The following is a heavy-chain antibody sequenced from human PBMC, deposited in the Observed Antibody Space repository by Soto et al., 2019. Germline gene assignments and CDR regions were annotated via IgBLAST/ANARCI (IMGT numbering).Heavy chain of an antibody. CDR1: GFTFSSYG. D-gene: IGHD6-13*01. CDR3: AKDRAAAGNLNYYYYYYGMDV. J-gene: IGHJ6*02. V-gene: IGHV3-30*18. Sequence: PGGSLRLSCAASGFTFSSYGMHWVRQAPGKGLEWVAVISYDGSNKYYADSVKGRFTISRDNSKNTLYLQMNSLRAEDTAVYYCAKDRAAAGNLNYYYYYYGMDVWGQGTTVTVSS. CDR2: ISYDGSNK.